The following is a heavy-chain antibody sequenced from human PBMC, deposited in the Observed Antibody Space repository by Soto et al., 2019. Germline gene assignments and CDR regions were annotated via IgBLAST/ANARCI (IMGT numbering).Heavy chain of an antibody. J-gene: IGHJ4*02. CDR2: ISGSGGST. V-gene: IGHV3-23*01. CDR3: ARNLFAGVIPCDY. Sequence: EVQLFESGGGLVQPGGSLRLSCAASGFTFSSYAMSWVRQAPGKWLEWVSAISGSGGSTYYADSVKGRFTISRDNSKNKLYLQMNSLRAEATAVYYCARNLFAGVIPCDYWGQGTLVTDSS. CDR1: GFTFSSYA. D-gene: IGHD3-16*01.